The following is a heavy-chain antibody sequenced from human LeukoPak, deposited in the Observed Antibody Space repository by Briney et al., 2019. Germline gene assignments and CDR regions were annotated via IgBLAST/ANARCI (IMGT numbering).Heavy chain of an antibody. D-gene: IGHD3-10*01. CDR1: GGSLSGYY. CDR3: ARGGRITMVRGVITTTASDFDY. J-gene: IGHJ4*02. Sequence: SETLSLTCAVYGGSLSGYYWSWIRQPPGKGLEWIGEINHSGSTNYNPSLKSRVTISVDTSKNQFSLKLSSVTAADTAVYYCARGGRITMVRGVITTTASDFDYWGQGTLVIVSS. V-gene: IGHV4-34*01. CDR2: INHSGST.